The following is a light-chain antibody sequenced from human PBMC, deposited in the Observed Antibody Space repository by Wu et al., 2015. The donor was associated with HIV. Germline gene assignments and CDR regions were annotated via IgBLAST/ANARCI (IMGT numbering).Light chain of an antibody. J-gene: IGKJ4*01. Sequence: EIVLTQSPGTLSLSPGERATLSCRASQSVSNSYLAWYQQKAGQAPRLLIYGTFNRATGIPDRFSGSGSGTDFTLTISSLESEDFAVYYCQQRSNWPLTFGGGTK. CDR1: QSVSNSY. CDR3: QQRSNWPLT. V-gene: IGKV3D-20*02. CDR2: GTF.